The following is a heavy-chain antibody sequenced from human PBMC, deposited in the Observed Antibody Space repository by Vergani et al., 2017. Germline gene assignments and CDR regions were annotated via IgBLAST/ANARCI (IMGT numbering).Heavy chain of an antibody. CDR2: IYTSGAT. D-gene: IGHD2-21*01. V-gene: IGHV4-61*02. J-gene: IGHJ3*01. CDR3: ARDGGEHDKDALDV. CDR1: GGSFSTGGQS. Sequence: QVQLQESGPGLVKPSQTLSLTCTVSGGSFSTGGQSWTWLRQSAGKGLEWIGRIYTSGATNYNPSLRSRAFMSVDASKKQFSLKLTYVTAADTAVYYCARDGGEHDKDALDVWGQGTKVTVTS.